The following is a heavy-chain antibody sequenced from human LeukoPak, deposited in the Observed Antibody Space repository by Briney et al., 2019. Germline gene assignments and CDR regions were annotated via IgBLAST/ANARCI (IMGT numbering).Heavy chain of an antibody. J-gene: IGHJ4*02. D-gene: IGHD5-18*01. Sequence: GGSLRLSYAASGFTFRSYGMHCVRQAPRKGREWVEFIRFVGSKKHYASSVKGRLTISRDNSNNMLYLQMNSLRAEDTAVYYCAKDVRGTYSYGLDYWGQGTLVTVSS. CDR3: AKDVRGTYSYGLDY. CDR2: IRFVGSKK. CDR1: GFTFRSYG. V-gene: IGHV3-30*02.